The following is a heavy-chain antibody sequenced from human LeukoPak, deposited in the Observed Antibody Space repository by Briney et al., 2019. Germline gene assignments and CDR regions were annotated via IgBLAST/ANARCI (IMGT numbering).Heavy chain of an antibody. CDR1: GVSISSSNSY. V-gene: IGHV4-39*07. Sequence: PSETLSLTCTVSGVSISSSNSYWGWIRQPPGKGLEWIGSIYYSGSTNYNPSLKSRVTISVDTSKNQFSLKLSSVTAADTAVYYCARATGPVEQWLVRGVGFDYWGQGTLVTVSS. J-gene: IGHJ4*02. CDR3: ARATGPVEQWLVRGVGFDY. D-gene: IGHD6-19*01. CDR2: IYYSGST.